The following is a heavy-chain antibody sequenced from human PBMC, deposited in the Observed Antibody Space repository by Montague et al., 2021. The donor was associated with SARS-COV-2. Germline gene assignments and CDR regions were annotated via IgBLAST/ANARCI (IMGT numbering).Heavy chain of an antibody. CDR2: N. J-gene: IGHJ6*04. V-gene: IGHV6-1*01. Sequence: NDYAVSVKSRITINPDTSKNQFSLQLNSVTPEDTAVYYCARGIWFGELLTGYYYYGMDVWGKGTTVTVDS. CDR3: ARGIWFGELLTGYYYYGMDV. D-gene: IGHD3-10*01.